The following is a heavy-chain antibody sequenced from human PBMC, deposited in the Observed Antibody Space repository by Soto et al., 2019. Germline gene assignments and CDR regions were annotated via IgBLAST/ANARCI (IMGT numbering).Heavy chain of an antibody. J-gene: IGHJ3*02. Sequence: GSLRLSCAASGFTFSSYWMSLVRQAPGKGLEWVANIKQDGSEKYYVDSVKGGFTITRDNAKNSLSLQIKRIRAETTAVYYFSRDHRDDYGVLKGPVSAFDIWGQGTMVTVSS. V-gene: IGHV3-7*01. CDR3: SRDHRDDYGVLKGPVSAFDI. CDR2: IKQDGSEK. D-gene: IGHD4-17*01. CDR1: GFTFSSYW.